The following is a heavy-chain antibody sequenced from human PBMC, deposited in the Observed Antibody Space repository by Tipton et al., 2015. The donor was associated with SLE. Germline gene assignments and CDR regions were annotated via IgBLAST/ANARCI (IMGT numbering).Heavy chain of an antibody. J-gene: IGHJ4*02. CDR2: IYYSGST. D-gene: IGHD6-19*01. CDR1: GGSISSYY. CDR3: AKDKQWLVLYFDY. V-gene: IGHV4-59*01. Sequence: LRLSCTVSGGSISSYYWSWIRQPPGKGLEWIGYIYYSGSTNYNPSLKSRVTISVDTSKNQFSLKLSSVTAADTAVYYCAKDKQWLVLYFDYWGQGTLVTVSS.